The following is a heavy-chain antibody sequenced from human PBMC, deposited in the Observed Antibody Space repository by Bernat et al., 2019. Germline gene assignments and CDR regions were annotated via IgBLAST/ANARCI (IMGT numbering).Heavy chain of an antibody. CDR3: ARDEAGSFDY. J-gene: IGHJ4*02. Sequence: EVQLVESGGGLVQPGRSLRLSCAASGFTFSSYSMNWVRQAPGKGLEWVSSISSSSSYIYYADSVKGRFTISRDNAKNSLYLQMNSLRAEDTAVYYCARDEAGSFDYWGQGTLVTVSS. D-gene: IGHD6-13*01. CDR1: GFTFSSYS. V-gene: IGHV3-21*01. CDR2: ISSSSSYI.